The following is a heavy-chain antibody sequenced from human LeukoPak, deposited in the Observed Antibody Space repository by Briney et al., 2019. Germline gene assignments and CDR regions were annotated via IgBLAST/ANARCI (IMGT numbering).Heavy chain of an antibody. CDR3: AKGRRYNILTGHFVSEVHP. CDR1: GFTFDDYA. J-gene: IGHJ5*02. V-gene: IGHV3-30*02. Sequence: PGRSLRLSCAASGFTFDDYAMHWVRQAPGKGLEWVAFTRYDGTNKYYADSVKGRFTISRDNSKNTLYLQMNSLRAEDTAVYYCAKGRRYNILTGHFVSEVHPWGQGTLVTVSS. D-gene: IGHD3-9*01. CDR2: TRYDGTNK.